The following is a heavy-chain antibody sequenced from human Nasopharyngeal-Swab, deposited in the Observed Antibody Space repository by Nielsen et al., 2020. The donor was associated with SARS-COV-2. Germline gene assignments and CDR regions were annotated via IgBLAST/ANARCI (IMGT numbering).Heavy chain of an antibody. J-gene: IGHJ6*03. CDR3: ATYGYGSYYYYYMDV. CDR1: GASFSRNNYY. D-gene: IGHD5-18*01. V-gene: IGHV4-39*01. Sequence: SETLSLTCPVSGASFSRNNYYWGWIRQPPGKGLEWIGSMYYSGSTYSNPSLKSRVTIFVDTSKNQFSLKLSSVTAADTAVYYCATYGYGSYYYYYMDVWGKGTTVTVSS. CDR2: MYYSGST.